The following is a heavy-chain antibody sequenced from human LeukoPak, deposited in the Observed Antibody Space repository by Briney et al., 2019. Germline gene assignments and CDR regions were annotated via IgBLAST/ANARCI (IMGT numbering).Heavy chain of an antibody. CDR2: RSYDGSNK. Sequence: GGSLRLSCAASGCTFSSYGMHWVRQAPGKGLEWVAVRSYDGSNKYYADSVKGRFTITRDNSKNTLYLQMNSLRAEDTAVYDCAKESLWGYYYDRSGYYRYFDYWGQGTLVTLSS. J-gene: IGHJ4*02. D-gene: IGHD3-22*01. CDR3: AKESLWGYYYDRSGYYRYFDY. V-gene: IGHV3-30*18. CDR1: GCTFSSYG.